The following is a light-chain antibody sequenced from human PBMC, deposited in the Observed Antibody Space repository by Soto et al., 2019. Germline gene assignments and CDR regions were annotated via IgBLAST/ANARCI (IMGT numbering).Light chain of an antibody. CDR3: SSYTSSSTQV. V-gene: IGLV2-14*01. CDR2: EVS. CDR1: SSDVGGYNY. Sequence: LTQPASVSGSPGQSITISCTGTSSDVGGYNYVSWYQQHPGNAPKLMIYEVSNRPSGVSNRFSGSKSGNTASLTISGLQAEDEADYYCSSYTSSSTQVFGTGTKVTVL. J-gene: IGLJ1*01.